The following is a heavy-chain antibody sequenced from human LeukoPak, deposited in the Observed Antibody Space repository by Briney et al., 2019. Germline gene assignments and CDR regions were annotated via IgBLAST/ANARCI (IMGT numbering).Heavy chain of an antibody. Sequence: GASVTVSCKTSGYTFTSYAIHWVRQAPGQRIEWMGWINAGTGNGKNSPDFQGRITITRDTSASTAYMELTSLRSDDTAMYYCARSGELYFHLDYWGQGSLVSVSS. J-gene: IGHJ4*02. D-gene: IGHD3-10*01. V-gene: IGHV1-3*01. CDR1: GYTFTSYA. CDR3: ARSGELYFHLDY. CDR2: INAGTGNG.